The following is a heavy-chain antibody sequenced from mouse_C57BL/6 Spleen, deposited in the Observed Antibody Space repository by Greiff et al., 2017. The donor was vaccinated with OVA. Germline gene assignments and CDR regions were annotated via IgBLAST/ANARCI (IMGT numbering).Heavy chain of an antibody. J-gene: IGHJ1*03. CDR3: ARGKIITTVLADWYFDV. CDR1: GYSITSGYY. CDR2: LSYDGSN. D-gene: IGHD1-1*01. V-gene: IGHV3-6*01. Sequence: EVKLMESGPGLVKPSQSLSLTCSVTGYSITSGYYWNWIRQSPGNKLEWMGYLSYDGSNNYNPSLKNRIPITRDTSKNQFFLKLKSVTTEYTATYYCARGKIITTVLADWYFDVWGTGTTVTVSS.